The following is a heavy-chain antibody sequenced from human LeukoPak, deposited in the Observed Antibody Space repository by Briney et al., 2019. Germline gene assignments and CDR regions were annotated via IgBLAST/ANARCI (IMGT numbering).Heavy chain of an antibody. V-gene: IGHV4-59*01. J-gene: IGHJ6*02. CDR3: ARNIVVVVAATYYYYYGMDV. D-gene: IGHD2-15*01. Sequence: PSETLSLTCTVSGGSISSYYWSWIRQPPGKGLEWIGYIYYSGSTNYNPSLKSRVTISVDTSKNQFSLKLSSVTAADTAVYYCARNIVVVVAATYYYYYGMDVWGQGTTVTVPS. CDR2: IYYSGST. CDR1: GGSISSYY.